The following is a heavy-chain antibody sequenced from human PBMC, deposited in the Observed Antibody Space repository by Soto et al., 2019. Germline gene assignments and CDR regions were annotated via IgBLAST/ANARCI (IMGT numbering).Heavy chain of an antibody. D-gene: IGHD5-18*01. Sequence: QITVKESGPTLVKPTQTLTLTCSFSGFSLTTSGVAVGWIRQPPGKALEWLALIYWDDEKRYGPSLKSRLTISMAXXKTQVVLTMTTMDPVDTATYYCAHSVDTAMVYFDYWGQGTLVTVSS. CDR1: GFSLTTSGVA. V-gene: IGHV2-5*05. J-gene: IGHJ4*02. CDR3: AHSVDTAMVYFDY. CDR2: IYWDDEK.